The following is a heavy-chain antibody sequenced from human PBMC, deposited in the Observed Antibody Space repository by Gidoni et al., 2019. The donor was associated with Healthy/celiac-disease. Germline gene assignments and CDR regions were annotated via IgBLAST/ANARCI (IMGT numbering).Heavy chain of an antibody. CDR1: GYTFTSYY. J-gene: IGHJ4*02. CDR2: INPSGGST. Sequence: VQLVQSGAEVKKPGASVKVSCKASGYTFTSYYMHWVRQAPGQGLEWMGIINPSGGSTSYAQKFQGRVTMTRDTSTSTVYRELSSLRSEDTAVYYCASGTVVTRIDYWGQGTLVTVSS. D-gene: IGHD2-21*02. CDR3: ASGTVVTRIDY. V-gene: IGHV1-46*01.